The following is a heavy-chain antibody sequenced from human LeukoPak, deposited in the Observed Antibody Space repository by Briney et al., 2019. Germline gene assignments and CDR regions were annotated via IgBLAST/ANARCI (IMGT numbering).Heavy chain of an antibody. CDR1: GFTFSGSA. J-gene: IGHJ4*02. D-gene: IGHD3-10*01. CDR2: ISSSGSTI. CDR3: ARGGYSFDY. Sequence: GGSLKLSCAASGFTFSGSAMHWVRQAPGKGLEWVSYISSSGSTIYYADSVRGRFTISRDNAKNSLYLQMNSLRAEDTAVYYCARGGYSFDYWGQGTLVTVSS. V-gene: IGHV3-48*03.